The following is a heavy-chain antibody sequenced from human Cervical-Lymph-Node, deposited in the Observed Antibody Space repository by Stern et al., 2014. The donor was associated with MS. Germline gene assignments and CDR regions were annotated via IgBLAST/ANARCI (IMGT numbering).Heavy chain of an antibody. CDR1: RFSFTNAY. CDR3: ITDRWEGHFAGSGRRTGYLYHGSNV. V-gene: IGHV3-15*01. Sequence: EVELVESGGGLVKPGGSLRLSCAASRFSFTNAYMSWVRQAPGKGLEWVGRITSKADGAAADYAAPVKGRFTISRDDSETTLYLRMESLKIEDTAVYYCITDRWEGHFAGSGRRTGYLYHGSNVWGQGTTVIVS. J-gene: IGHJ6*02. D-gene: IGHD3-10*01. CDR2: ITSKADGAAA.